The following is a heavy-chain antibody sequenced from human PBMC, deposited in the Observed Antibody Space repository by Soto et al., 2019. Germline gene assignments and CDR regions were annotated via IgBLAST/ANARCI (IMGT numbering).Heavy chain of an antibody. Sequence: QVQLVQSGAEVKKPGASVKVSCKASGYTFTSYDINWVRQATGQGLEWMGWMNPNSGNTGYAQKFQGRGTMTRNTYISTAYMELSSLRSEDTAVYYWARFRRRWADAFDIWGQGTIVTVAS. J-gene: IGHJ3*02. CDR3: ARFRRRWADAFDI. CDR2: MNPNSGNT. CDR1: GYTFTSYD. D-gene: IGHD1-26*01. V-gene: IGHV1-8*01.